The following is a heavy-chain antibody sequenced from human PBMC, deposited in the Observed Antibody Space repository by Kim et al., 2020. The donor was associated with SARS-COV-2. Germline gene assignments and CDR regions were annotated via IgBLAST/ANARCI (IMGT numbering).Heavy chain of an antibody. D-gene: IGHD2-2*01. CDR3: TRAAGSKTGMDV. CDR2: SRDKVNSYTT. CDR1: GLTVSDHY. J-gene: IGHJ6*02. Sequence: GGSLRLSCAASGLTVSDHYMDWVRQAPGKGLEWVGRSRDKVNSYTTEYAASVKGRFTISRDESKNSLYLQMNSLETEDTAVYYCTRAAGSKTGMDVWGQGTTGNVSS. V-gene: IGHV3-72*01.